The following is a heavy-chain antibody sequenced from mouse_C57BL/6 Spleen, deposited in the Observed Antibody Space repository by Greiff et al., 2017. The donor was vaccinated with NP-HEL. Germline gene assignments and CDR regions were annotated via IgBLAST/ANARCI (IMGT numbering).Heavy chain of an antibody. CDR2: IHPNSGST. CDR3: ARDVLVTRYGYFDV. Sequence: QVQLQQPGAELVKPGASVKLSCKASGYTFTSYWMHWVKQRPGQGLEWIGMIHPNSGSTNYNEKFKSKATLTVDKSSSTAYMQLSSLTSEDSAVYYCARDVLVTRYGYFDVWGTGTTVTVSS. J-gene: IGHJ1*03. D-gene: IGHD2-12*01. V-gene: IGHV1-64*01. CDR1: GYTFTSYW.